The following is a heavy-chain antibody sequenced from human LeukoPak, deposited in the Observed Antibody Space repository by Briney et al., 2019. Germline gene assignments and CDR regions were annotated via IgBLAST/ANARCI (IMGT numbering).Heavy chain of an antibody. D-gene: IGHD6-19*01. CDR1: GGSISSYY. CDR3: AAVRIAVAGTPQFDY. J-gene: IGHJ4*02. CDR2: IYYSGST. Sequence: SETLSPTCTVSGGSISSYYWSWIRQPPGKGLEWIGYIYYSGSTNYNPSLKSQVTISVDTSRNQFSLKLSSVTAADTAVYYCAAVRIAVAGTPQFDYWGQGTLVTVSS. V-gene: IGHV4-59*01.